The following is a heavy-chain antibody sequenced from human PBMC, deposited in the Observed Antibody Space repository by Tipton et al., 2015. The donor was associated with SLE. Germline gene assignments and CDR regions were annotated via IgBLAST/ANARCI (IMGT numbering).Heavy chain of an antibody. D-gene: IGHD3-10*01. CDR3: VSGGYGSGSHYLGGWFDP. CDR2: VHYNGRS. Sequence: TLSLTCSVSGGSISSNVYYWGWMRQSPGKGLEWIANVHYNGRSYSNPSLKSRVTTSLDTSNNQFSLKLFSVTAADTTVYYCVSGGYGSGSHYLGGWFDPWGRGALVTVSS. J-gene: IGHJ5*02. V-gene: IGHV4-39*07. CDR1: GGSISSNVYY.